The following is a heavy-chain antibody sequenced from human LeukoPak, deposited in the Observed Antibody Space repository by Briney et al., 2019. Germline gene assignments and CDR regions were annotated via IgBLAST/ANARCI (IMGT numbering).Heavy chain of an antibody. CDR2: IYYSGST. J-gene: IGHJ3*02. CDR1: GGSISSSSYY. Sequence: MASETLSLTCTVSGGSISSSSYYWGWIRQPPGKGLEWIGSIYYSGSTYYNPSLKSRVTISVDTSKNQFSLKLSSVTAADTAVYYCARLADSGSCYAFDIWGQGTMVTVSS. CDR3: ARLADSGSCYAFDI. D-gene: IGHD1-26*01. V-gene: IGHV4-39*01.